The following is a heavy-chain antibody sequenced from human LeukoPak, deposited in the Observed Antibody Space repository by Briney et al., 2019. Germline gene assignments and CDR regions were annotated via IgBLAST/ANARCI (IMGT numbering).Heavy chain of an antibody. J-gene: IGHJ4*02. CDR3: ARECTMLDPLYYSDY. CDR2: ISYDGSNK. D-gene: IGHD3-3*01. CDR1: GFTFSSYA. V-gene: IGHV3-30-3*01. Sequence: PGGSLRLSCAASGFTFSSYAMHWVRQAPGKGLEWVAVISYDGSNKYYADSVKGRFTISRDNSKNTLYLQMNSLRAEDTAVYYCARECTMLDPLYYSDYWGQGTLVTVSS.